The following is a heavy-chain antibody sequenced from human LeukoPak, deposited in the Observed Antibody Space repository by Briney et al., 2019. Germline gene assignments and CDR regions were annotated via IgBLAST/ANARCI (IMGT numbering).Heavy chain of an antibody. CDR1: GFTFSRNS. V-gene: IGHV3-21*01. CDR2: ISTSSSYI. CDR3: ARDHYDFWSGYYWFDY. J-gene: IGHJ4*02. Sequence: PGGSLRLSCAASGFTFSRNSMNWVRQAPGKGLEWVSSISTSSSYINYADSVKGRFTISRDNAKNSLYLQMNSLRAEDTAVYYCARDHYDFWSGYYWFDYWGQGTLVTVSS. D-gene: IGHD3-3*01.